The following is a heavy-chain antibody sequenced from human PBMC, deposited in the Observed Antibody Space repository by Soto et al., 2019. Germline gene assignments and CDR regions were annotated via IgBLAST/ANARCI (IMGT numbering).Heavy chain of an antibody. CDR3: VRDRAADWYLDL. J-gene: IGHJ2*01. CDR2: INTDSGTT. V-gene: IGHV1-3*04. CDR1: GYSFTSCA. Sequence: EASVKVSCKTSGYSFTSCALHWVRQAPGQGFEWMGWINTDSGTTKYSQKFQGRVTITRDASASTAYMELRSLSSEDTTIYYCVRDRAADWYLDLWGRGTLVTVSS. D-gene: IGHD6-25*01.